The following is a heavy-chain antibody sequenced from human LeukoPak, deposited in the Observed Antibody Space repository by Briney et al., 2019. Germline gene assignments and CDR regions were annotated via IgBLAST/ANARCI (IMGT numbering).Heavy chain of an antibody. CDR3: ARDKTVVTYYYGMDV. D-gene: IGHD4-23*01. V-gene: IGHV4-61*08. J-gene: IGHJ6*02. CDR2: IYYSGST. CDR1: GGSISSGGYY. Sequence: SETLSLTCTVSGGSISSGGYYWSWIRQHPGKGLEWIGYIYYSGSTYYNPSLKSRVTISVDTSKNQFSLKLSSVTAADTAVYYCARDKTVVTYYYGMDVWGQGTTVTVSS.